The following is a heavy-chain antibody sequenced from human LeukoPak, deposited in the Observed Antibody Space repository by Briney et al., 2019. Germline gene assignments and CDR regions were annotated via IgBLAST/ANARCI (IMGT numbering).Heavy chain of an antibody. CDR3: AKIQAPTAAGYPFDY. D-gene: IGHD6-13*01. J-gene: IGHJ4*02. CDR2: IRYDGSNK. V-gene: IGHV3-30*02. CDR1: GFTFSSYG. Sequence: PGGSLRLSCAASGFTFSSYGMHWVRQAPGKGLEWVAFIRYDGSNKYYADSVKGRFTISRDNSKNTLYLQMNSLRAEDTAVYYCAKIQAPTAAGYPFDYWGQGTLVTVSS.